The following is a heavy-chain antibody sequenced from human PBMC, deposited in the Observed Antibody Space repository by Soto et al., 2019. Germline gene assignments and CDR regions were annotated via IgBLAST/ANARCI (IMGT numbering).Heavy chain of an antibody. CDR2: IYYSGST. J-gene: IGHJ6*03. CDR3: ARLNSWSYYYLDV. CDR1: GGSCRDYY. Sequence: SSEPLSHSNAVLGGSCRDYYWSCISKPQGKGLEWIGDIYYSGSTNYNPSLKSRVTISVDTSKNQFSLRLSSVTAADTAVYYCARLNSWSYYYLDVWGKGTTVTVSS. V-gene: IGHV4-59*08. D-gene: IGHD6-13*01.